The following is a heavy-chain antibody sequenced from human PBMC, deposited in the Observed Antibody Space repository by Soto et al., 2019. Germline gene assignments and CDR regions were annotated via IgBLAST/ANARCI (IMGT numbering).Heavy chain of an antibody. CDR3: ARVHGSSSWYYFDY. CDR1: GCTFSNYT. Sequence: QVHLVQSGAEVKKPGSSVKVSCKNGCTFSNYTINWVRQAPGQGLEWMGRIIPIFGITNYAQRVQGRVTITADKSTTTAYMELSSLRFEDTAVYYCARVHGSSSWYYFDYWGQGTLVTVSS. J-gene: IGHJ4*02. D-gene: IGHD6-13*01. V-gene: IGHV1-69*02. CDR2: IIPIFGIT.